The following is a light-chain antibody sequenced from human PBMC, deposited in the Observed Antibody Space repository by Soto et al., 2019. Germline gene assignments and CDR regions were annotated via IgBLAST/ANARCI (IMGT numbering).Light chain of an antibody. V-gene: IGLV2-14*01. J-gene: IGLJ1*01. CDR2: DVS. CDR1: SSDVGGYNY. Sequence: QSALTQPASVSGSPGQSITISCTGTSSDVGGYNYVSWYKQHPGKAPKLMIYDVSNLPSGVSNRFSGSKSGNTASLTISGLQAEDEADYYGSSYTSSSTPYVFGTGTKVTVL. CDR3: SSYTSSSTPYV.